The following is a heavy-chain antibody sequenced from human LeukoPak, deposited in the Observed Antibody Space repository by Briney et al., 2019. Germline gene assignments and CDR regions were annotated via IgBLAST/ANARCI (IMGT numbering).Heavy chain of an antibody. J-gene: IGHJ4*02. CDR1: GFTFSSYA. CDR3: VKGTVKDSMVGGLNRASLAY. D-gene: IGHD3-10*01. Sequence: GGSLRLSCSASGFTFSSYAMHWVRQAPGKGLEYVSAISSNGGSTYYADSVKGRFTISRDNSKNTLYLQMSSLRAEDTAVYYCVKGTVKDSMVGGLNRASLAYWAQGPLVPVPS. V-gene: IGHV3-64D*06. CDR2: ISSNGGST.